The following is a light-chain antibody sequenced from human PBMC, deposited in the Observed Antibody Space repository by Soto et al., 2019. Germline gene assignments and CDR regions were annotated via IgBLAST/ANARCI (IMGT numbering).Light chain of an antibody. CDR1: SSDVGGYNY. J-gene: IGLJ2*01. V-gene: IGLV2-14*01. Sequence: QSALTQPASVSGSPGQSITISCTGTSSDVGGYNYVSWYQQHPGKAPKLMINDVSNRPSGVSNCFSGSKSGNTASLTISGLQAEDEADYYCSSYTSSSTVVFGGGTKLTVL. CDR3: SSYTSSSTVV. CDR2: DVS.